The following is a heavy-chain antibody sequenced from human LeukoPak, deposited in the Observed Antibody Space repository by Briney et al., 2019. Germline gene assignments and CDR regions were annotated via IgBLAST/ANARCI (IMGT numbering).Heavy chain of an antibody. CDR3: ARGPSIQLWSDPYYYSGMDV. CDR1: GYSISSGYY. Sequence: SETLSLTCIVSGYSISSGYYWGWIRPPPGKGLEWIGSIYHSGSTFYNPSLKSRVTISVDTSKNQFSLKLSSVTAADTAVYYCARGPSIQLWSDPYYYSGMDVWGQGTTVTVSS. V-gene: IGHV4-38-2*02. D-gene: IGHD5-18*01. J-gene: IGHJ6*02. CDR2: IYHSGST.